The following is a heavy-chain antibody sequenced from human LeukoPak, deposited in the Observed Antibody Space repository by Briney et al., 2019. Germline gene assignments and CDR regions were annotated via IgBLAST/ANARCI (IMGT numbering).Heavy chain of an antibody. Sequence: GGSLRLSCAASGFIFSKAWMSWVRQAPGKGLEWVSSISSSSSYIYYADSVKGRFTISRDNAKNSLYLQMNSLRAEDTAVYYCARARASYNPFDYWGQGTLVTVSS. V-gene: IGHV3-21*01. D-gene: IGHD5-24*01. CDR3: ARARASYNPFDY. CDR1: GFIFSKAW. CDR2: ISSSSSYI. J-gene: IGHJ4*02.